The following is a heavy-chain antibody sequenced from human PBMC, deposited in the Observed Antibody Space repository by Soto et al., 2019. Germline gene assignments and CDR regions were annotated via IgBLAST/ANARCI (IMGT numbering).Heavy chain of an antibody. V-gene: IGHV4-34*01. Sequence: SETLSLTCAVYGGSFSGYDWTWIRQPPGTGLEWIGEINHSGSTNYNPSLKSRVTISVDTSKNQFSLKLTSVTAADTAVYYCARDKITGLYDYWGQGTLVTVSS. CDR2: INHSGST. CDR1: GGSFSGYD. D-gene: IGHD2-8*02. CDR3: ARDKITGLYDY. J-gene: IGHJ4*02.